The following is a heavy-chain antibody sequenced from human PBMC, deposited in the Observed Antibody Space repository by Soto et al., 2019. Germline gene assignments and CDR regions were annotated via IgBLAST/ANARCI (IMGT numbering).Heavy chain of an antibody. CDR2: IIPIFGTA. CDR3: ARVVDQGDVVLVPAAMPAFEP. CDR1: GGTFSSYA. Sequence: SVKVSCKASGGTFSSYAISWVRQAPGQGLEWMGGIIPIFGTANYAQKFQGRVTITADESTSTAYMELSSLRSEDTAVYYCARVVDQGDVVLVPAAMPAFEPWGQGTLVTVSS. J-gene: IGHJ5*02. V-gene: IGHV1-69*13. D-gene: IGHD2-2*01.